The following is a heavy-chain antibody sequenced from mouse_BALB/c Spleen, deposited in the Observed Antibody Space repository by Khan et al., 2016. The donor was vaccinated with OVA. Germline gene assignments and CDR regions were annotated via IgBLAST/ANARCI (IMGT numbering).Heavy chain of an antibody. V-gene: IGHV3-2*02. CDR2: ISYSGNT. D-gene: IGHD1-1*01. J-gene: IGHJ2*01. CDR3: ARIYGGDFDY. Sequence: EVKLLESGPGLVKPSQSLSLTCTATGYSITSDYAWNWIRQFPGNKLEWMGYISYSGNTKYNPSLKSRISITRDTSKNQFFLQLNSVTIEDTATYYCARIYGGDFDYWGQGTTLTVSS. CDR1: GYSITSDYA.